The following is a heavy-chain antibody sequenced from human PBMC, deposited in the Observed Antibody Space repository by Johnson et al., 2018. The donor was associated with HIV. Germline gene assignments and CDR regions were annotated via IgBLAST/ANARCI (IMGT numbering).Heavy chain of an antibody. CDR1: GFRFDDYA. V-gene: IGHV3-NL1*01. CDR3: AKDLPVYGHGHGAFDI. Sequence: QVQLVESGGGVVQPGRSLRLSCAASGFRFDDYAMHWVRQTPRKGLEWVSLIYNDGTTYYADSVKGRFTISRDNSRNTLYLQMNRLSADDTAIYYCAKDLPVYGHGHGAFDIWGQGTVVTVSS. D-gene: IGHD3-10*01. J-gene: IGHJ3*02. CDR2: IYNDGTT.